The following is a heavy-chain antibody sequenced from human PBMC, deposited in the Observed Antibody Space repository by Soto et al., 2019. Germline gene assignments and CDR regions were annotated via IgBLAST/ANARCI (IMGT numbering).Heavy chain of an antibody. CDR1: GFTFSSYA. Sequence: PGGSLRLSCAASGFTFSSYAMSWVRQAPGKGLEWVSAISGSGGSTYYADSVKGRFTISRDNSKNTLYLQMNSLRAEDTAVYYCAKDSYGSGSYYCDHWGQGILVTVSS. D-gene: IGHD3-10*01. J-gene: IGHJ4*02. V-gene: IGHV3-23*01. CDR3: AKDSYGSGSYYCDH. CDR2: ISGSGGST.